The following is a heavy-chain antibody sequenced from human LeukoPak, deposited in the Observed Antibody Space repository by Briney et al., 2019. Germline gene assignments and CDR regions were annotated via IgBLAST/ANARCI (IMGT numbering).Heavy chain of an antibody. CDR1: GYTFTSYY. D-gene: IGHD3-10*01. V-gene: IGHV1-8*02. CDR3: ASAGFISMVRGVIYGMDV. J-gene: IGHJ6*02. Sequence: ASVKVSCKASGYTFTSYYMHWVRQATGQGLEWRGWMNPNSGKTGYAQKFQGRGTMTRNTSRSTADMELSSLRSEDTAVYYCASAGFISMVRGVIYGMDVWGQGTTVTVSS. CDR2: MNPNSGKT.